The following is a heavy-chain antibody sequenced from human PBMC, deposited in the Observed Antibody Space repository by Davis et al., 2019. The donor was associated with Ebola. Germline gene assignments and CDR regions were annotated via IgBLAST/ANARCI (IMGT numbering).Heavy chain of an antibody. CDR3: ARDIRRYSSGWYPVGY. CDR2: MNPNSGNT. J-gene: IGHJ4*02. CDR1: GYTFTSYA. D-gene: IGHD6-19*01. V-gene: IGHV1-8*02. Sequence: ASVKVSCKASGYTFTSYAMHWVRQAPGQGLEWMGWMNPNSGNTGYAQKFQGRVTMTRNTSISTAYMELRSLRSDDTAVYYCARDIRRYSSGWYPVGYWGQGTLVTVSS.